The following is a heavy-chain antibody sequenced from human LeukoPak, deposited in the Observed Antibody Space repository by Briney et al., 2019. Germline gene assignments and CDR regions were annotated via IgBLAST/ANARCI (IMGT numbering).Heavy chain of an antibody. J-gene: IGHJ5*02. CDR1: GYTFTSYY. V-gene: IGHV1-46*01. Sequence: ASVKVSCKASGYTFTSYYMHWVRQAPGQGLEWMGIINPSGGSTNYAQKFQGRVTITRDTSASTAYMELSSLRSEDTAVFYCARERAVGATTSWFDPWGQGTLVTVSS. CDR2: INPSGGST. CDR3: ARERAVGATTSWFDP. D-gene: IGHD1-26*01.